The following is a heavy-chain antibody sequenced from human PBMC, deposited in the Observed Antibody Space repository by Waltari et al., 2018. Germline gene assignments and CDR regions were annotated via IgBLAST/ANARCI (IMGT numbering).Heavy chain of an antibody. CDR1: GDSINRSKYY. D-gene: IGHD1-26*01. J-gene: IGHJ5*02. CDR3: ARLTVVGATRWFEP. Sequence: QLHLQESGPGLVKPSETLSLTCSVSGDSINRSKYYWAWIRQPPGKGLESIGSIYYSGSTYHNPSLKSRVTRSVDTSKNEFYLKLKSVTAADTATYYCARLTVVGATRWFEPWGQGTQVTVSS. V-gene: IGHV4-39*01. CDR2: IYYSGST.